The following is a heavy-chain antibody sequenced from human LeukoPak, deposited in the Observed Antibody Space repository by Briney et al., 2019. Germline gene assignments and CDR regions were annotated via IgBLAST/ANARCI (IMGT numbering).Heavy chain of an antibody. J-gene: IGHJ4*01. CDR2: SDGGGSST. Sequence: PWGSLRLSCAASGFTFSNYWMHWVRQVPGKGLVWVSRSDGGGSSTSYADSVKGRFSISRDNAKSILYLQMNSLRAEGTAVYYCARGPGSSGGAYVGDYWGHGTLVTVSS. D-gene: IGHD3-22*01. CDR3: ARGPGSSGGAYVGDY. CDR1: GFTFSNYW. V-gene: IGHV3-74*01.